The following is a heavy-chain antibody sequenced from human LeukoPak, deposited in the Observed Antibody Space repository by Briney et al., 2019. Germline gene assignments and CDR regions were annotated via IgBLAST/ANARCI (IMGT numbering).Heavy chain of an antibody. D-gene: IGHD6-19*01. J-gene: IGHJ6*03. CDR3: ASGAVAGNYYYYMDV. Sequence: ASVKVSCKASGYTFTSYGISWVRQAPGQGLEWMGWISAYNDNTNSAQKLHGRVTMSTDTSTSTAYMELRSLRSDDTAVYYCASGAVAGNYYYYMDVWGKGTRGTVSS. CDR1: GYTFTSYG. CDR2: ISAYNDNT. V-gene: IGHV1-18*01.